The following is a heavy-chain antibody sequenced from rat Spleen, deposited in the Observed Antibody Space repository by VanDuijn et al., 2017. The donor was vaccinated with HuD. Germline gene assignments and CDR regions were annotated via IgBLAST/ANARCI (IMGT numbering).Heavy chain of an antibody. D-gene: IGHD1-7*01. CDR1: GFTFNNYW. J-gene: IGHJ2*01. CDR2: ITNIGGPT. CDR3: TRQYYGYE. Sequence: EVQLVESGGGLVQPGRSLKLSCVAPGFTFNNYWMTWIRQAPGEGREWVAYITNIGGPTYYPDPVMGRFTMYKDNAKSTVYLQMNSLRSEDTATYYCTRQYYGYEWGQGVMVTVSS. V-gene: IGHV5-31*01.